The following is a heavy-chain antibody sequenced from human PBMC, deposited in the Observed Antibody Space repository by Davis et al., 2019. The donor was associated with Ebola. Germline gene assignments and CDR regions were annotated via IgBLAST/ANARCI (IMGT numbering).Heavy chain of an antibody. D-gene: IGHD2-2*02. CDR1: GGSISSGGYS. CDR2: IFHSGST. J-gene: IGHJ3*02. V-gene: IGHV4-30-2*01. Sequence: PSETLSLTCAVSGGSISSGGYSWSWVRQTPGKGLEWIGYIFHSGSTNYNPSLKSRVTISVDTSKNQFSLKLSSVTAADTAVYYCARGRVEWKAAILLGAFDIWGQGTMVTVSS. CDR3: ARGRVEWKAAILLGAFDI.